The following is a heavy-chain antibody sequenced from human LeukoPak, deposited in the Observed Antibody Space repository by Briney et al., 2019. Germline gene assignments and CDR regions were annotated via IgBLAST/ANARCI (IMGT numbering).Heavy chain of an antibody. V-gene: IGHV3-48*01. CDR1: GFTFSSYS. CDR2: ISSSSSTI. D-gene: IGHD6-19*01. CDR3: ARDHEAVAGDY. Sequence: GGSLRLSCAASGFTFSSYSMNWVRQAPGKGLEWVSYISSSSSTIYYADSVKGRFTISRDNAKNSLYLQMNSLRAEDTAVYYCARDHEAVAGDYWGQGTLVTVSS. J-gene: IGHJ4*02.